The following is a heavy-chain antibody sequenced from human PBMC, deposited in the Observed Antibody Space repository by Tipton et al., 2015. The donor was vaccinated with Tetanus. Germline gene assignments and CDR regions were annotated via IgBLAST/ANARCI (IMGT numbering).Heavy chain of an antibody. CDR2: IYYTALP. D-gene: IGHD1-26*01. V-gene: IGHV4-31*03. CDR1: GASINAGGYL. CDR3: ARGSPREPFYLDY. J-gene: IGHJ4*02. Sequence: TLSLTCTVSGASINAGGYLWTWVRQRPGKGLEWIGNIYYTALPSYTPSLSSRVTISVDSSKNHFSLNLTSVTAADTAVYFCARGSPREPFYLDYWGQGKQVSVSS.